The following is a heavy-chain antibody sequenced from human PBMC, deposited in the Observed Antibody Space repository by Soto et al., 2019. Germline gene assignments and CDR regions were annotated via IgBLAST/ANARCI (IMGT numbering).Heavy chain of an antibody. V-gene: IGHV1-46*01. Sequence: ASVKVSCKASGFTLLNDYIHWVRQAPRQGLEWMGMINPSTGATRYSQQFRGRVTVTWDTSTSTVYMELSSLRSEDTAVYYCATEIIRKYSGLFDYWGQGALVSVSS. J-gene: IGHJ4*02. CDR1: GFTLLNDY. CDR2: INPSTGAT. CDR3: ATEIIRKYSGLFDY. D-gene: IGHD5-12*01.